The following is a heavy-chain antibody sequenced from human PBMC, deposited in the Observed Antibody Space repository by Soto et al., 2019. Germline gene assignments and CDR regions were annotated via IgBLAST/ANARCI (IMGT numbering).Heavy chain of an antibody. Sequence: QVQLLESGPGLVKPSGTLSLTCAVSGGSISSTNWWSWVRQPPGKGLEGIGEIYQSGSTNYNPSLKSRVTISLDKSRNQFSLKLTSVTAADTAVYYCANRGCYSWYDHWGQGTLVTVSS. V-gene: IGHV4-4*02. CDR2: IYQSGST. CDR3: ANRGCYSWYDH. D-gene: IGHD3-16*01. J-gene: IGHJ5*02. CDR1: GGSISSTNW.